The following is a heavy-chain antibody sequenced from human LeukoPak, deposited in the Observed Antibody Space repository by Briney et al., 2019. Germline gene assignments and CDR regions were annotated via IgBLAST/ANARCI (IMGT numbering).Heavy chain of an antibody. CDR2: IYSSGST. CDR1: GGSINNYY. CDR3: ARSEGRITMIVYAFDI. D-gene: IGHD3-22*01. V-gene: IGHV4-4*07. Sequence: SETLSLTCTVSGGSINNYYWSWIRQPAGKGLEWIGLIYSSGSTSYNPSLKSRVTISVDTSKNQFSLKLSSVTAADTAVYYCARSEGRITMIVYAFDIWGQGTMVTVSS. J-gene: IGHJ3*02.